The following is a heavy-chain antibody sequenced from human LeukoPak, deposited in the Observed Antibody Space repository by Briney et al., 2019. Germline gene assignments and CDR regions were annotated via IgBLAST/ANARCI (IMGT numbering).Heavy chain of an antibody. D-gene: IGHD6-13*01. CDR2: ISAYNGNT. Sequence: ASVKVSCKASGYTFTSYGISWVRQAPGQGLEWMGSISAYNGNTNYAQTLQGRVTMATDTSTSTAYMELRSLRSDDTAVYYGARDQWGAAAGAFDYWGQGTLVTVSS. J-gene: IGHJ4*02. V-gene: IGHV1-18*01. CDR1: GYTFTSYG. CDR3: ARDQWGAAAGAFDY.